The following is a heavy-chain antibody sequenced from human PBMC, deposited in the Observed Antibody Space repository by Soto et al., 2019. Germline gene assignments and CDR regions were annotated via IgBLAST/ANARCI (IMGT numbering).Heavy chain of an antibody. J-gene: IGHJ6*02. CDR2: IYYSGST. CDR3: ARGEGSSWADYYYYGMDV. V-gene: IGHV4-39*07. D-gene: IGHD6-13*01. CDR1: GGSISSSSYY. Sequence: SETLSLTCTVSGGSISSSSYYWGWIRQPPGKGLEWIGSIYYSGSTYYNPSLKSRVTISVDTSKNQFSLKLSSVTAADTAVYYCARGEGSSWADYYYYGMDVWGQGTTVTVSS.